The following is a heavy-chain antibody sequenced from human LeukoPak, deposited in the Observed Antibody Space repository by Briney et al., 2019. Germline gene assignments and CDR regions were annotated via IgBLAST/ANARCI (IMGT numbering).Heavy chain of an antibody. J-gene: IGHJ2*01. D-gene: IGHD3-22*01. Sequence: PSETLSLTCTVSGGSISSGGYYWSWIRQHPGKGLEWIGYIYYSGSTYYNPSLKSRVTISVDTSKNQFSLKLSSVTAADTAVYYCARGRRYYDSSGYYFSPRWYFDLWGRGTLVTVSS. CDR2: IYYSGST. V-gene: IGHV4-31*03. CDR1: GGSISSGGYY. CDR3: ARGRRYYDSSGYYFSPRWYFDL.